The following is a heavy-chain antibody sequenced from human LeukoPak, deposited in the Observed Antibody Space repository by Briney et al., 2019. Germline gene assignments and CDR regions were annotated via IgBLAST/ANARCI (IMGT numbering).Heavy chain of an antibody. CDR1: GFTFSSYG. Sequence: KSGGSLRLSCAASGFTFSSYGMHWVRQAPGKGLEWVAVIWYDGSNKYYADSVKGRFTISRDNSKNTLYLQMNSLGAEDTAVYYCARDGARYCSSTSCYGNDYYCYGMDVWGQGTTVTVSS. CDR2: IWYDGSNK. J-gene: IGHJ6*02. CDR3: ARDGARYCSSTSCYGNDYYCYGMDV. D-gene: IGHD2-2*01. V-gene: IGHV3-33*01.